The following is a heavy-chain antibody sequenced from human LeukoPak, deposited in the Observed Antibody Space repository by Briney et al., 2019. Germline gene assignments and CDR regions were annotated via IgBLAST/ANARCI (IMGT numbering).Heavy chain of an antibody. CDR2: INHSGST. V-gene: IGHV4-34*01. J-gene: IGHJ6*03. D-gene: IGHD6-13*01. Sequence: SETLSLTCAVYGGSFSGYYWSWIRQPPGKGLEWIGEINHSGSTNYNPSLKSRVTISVDTSKNQFSLKLSSVTAADTAVYYCARGLGSSSPKRHSYMDVWGKGTTVTVSS. CDR1: GGSFSGYY. CDR3: ARGLGSSSPKRHSYMDV.